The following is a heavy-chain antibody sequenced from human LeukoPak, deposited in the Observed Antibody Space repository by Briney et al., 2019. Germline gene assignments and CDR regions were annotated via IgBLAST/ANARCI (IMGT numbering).Heavy chain of an antibody. V-gene: IGHV4-34*01. CDR2: INHSGST. CDR1: GGSISSYY. Sequence: KSSETLSLTCTVSGGSISSYYWSWIRQPPGKGLEWIGEINHSGSTNYNPSLKSRVTISVDTSKNQFSLKLSSVTAADTAVYYCARAAFSSSKGGRWFDPWGQGTLVTVSS. CDR3: ARAAFSSSKGGRWFDP. J-gene: IGHJ5*02. D-gene: IGHD6-13*01.